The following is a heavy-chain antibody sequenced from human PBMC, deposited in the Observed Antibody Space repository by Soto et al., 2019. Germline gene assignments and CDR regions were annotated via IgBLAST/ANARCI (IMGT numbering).Heavy chain of an antibody. CDR2: IYHSGFT. V-gene: IGHV4-30-2*06. Sequence: QLQLQESGSGLVEPSQTLSLTCAVSGGSISSGGSCWTWIRQSPGRGLEWIGYIYHSGFTSYNPSLRSRVTISLDRSKTHFSLKLSSVTAADTAVYYCASGRDWFGPWGQGTLVSVSS. J-gene: IGHJ5*02. CDR3: ASGRDWFGP. CDR1: GGSISSGGSC.